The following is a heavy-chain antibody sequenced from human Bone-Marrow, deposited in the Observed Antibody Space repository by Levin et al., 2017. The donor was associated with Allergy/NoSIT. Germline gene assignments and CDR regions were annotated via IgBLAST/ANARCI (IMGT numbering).Heavy chain of an antibody. D-gene: IGHD3-22*01. CDR3: ARHSGYFGRFDP. CDR2: VFYSGTT. Sequence: SETLSLTCTVSGGSISSPTYYWGWIRQPPGKGLEWIGTVFYSGTTYYNPVLESRVTISVDTSKNQFSLKLRSVTAADTAVYYCARHSGYFGRFDPWGQGTLVTVSS. V-gene: IGHV4-39*01. CDR1: GGSISSPTYY. J-gene: IGHJ5*02.